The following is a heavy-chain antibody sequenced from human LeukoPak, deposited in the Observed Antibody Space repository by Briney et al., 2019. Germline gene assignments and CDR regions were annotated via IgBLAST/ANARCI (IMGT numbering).Heavy chain of an antibody. CDR2: IGNNGGGI. CDR3: ARWGYGDYGGYYYYGMDV. Sequence: GGSLRLSCAASGFTVSSNYMSWVRHPPGKRLEWVSIIGNNGGGIHYADSVRGRFTISRDNSKNALYLQMNSLRAEDTAVYYCARWGYGDYGGYYYYGMDVWGQGTTVTVSS. CDR1: GFTVSSNY. V-gene: IGHV3-53*01. D-gene: IGHD4-17*01. J-gene: IGHJ6*02.